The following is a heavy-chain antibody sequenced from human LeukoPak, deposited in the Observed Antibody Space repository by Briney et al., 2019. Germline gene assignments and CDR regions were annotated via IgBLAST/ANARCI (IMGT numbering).Heavy chain of an antibody. CDR2: INHSGST. D-gene: IGHD4-11*01. Sequence: SETLSLTCAVYGGSFSGYYWSWIRQPPGKGLEWIGEINHSGSTNYNPSLKSRVTISVDTSKDQFSLKLSSVTAADTAVYYCARSKDYSLVYYFDYWGQGTLVTVSS. J-gene: IGHJ4*02. CDR3: ARSKDYSLVYYFDY. V-gene: IGHV4-34*01. CDR1: GGSFSGYY.